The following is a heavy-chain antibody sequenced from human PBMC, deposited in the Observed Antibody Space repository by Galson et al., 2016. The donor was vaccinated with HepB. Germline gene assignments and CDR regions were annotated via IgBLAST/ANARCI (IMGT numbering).Heavy chain of an antibody. Sequence: SLRLSCAASGFTFSSYAMSWVRQAPGKGLEWVSDISGSGGRTYYGDSVKGRFTFSRDNSKNTLFLQMNSLRAEDTAVYYCARWKGDFWSGSHYYVMDVWGQGTTVIVSS. CDR2: ISGSGGRT. CDR1: GFTFSSYA. J-gene: IGHJ6*02. V-gene: IGHV3-23*01. D-gene: IGHD3-3*01. CDR3: ARWKGDFWSGSHYYVMDV.